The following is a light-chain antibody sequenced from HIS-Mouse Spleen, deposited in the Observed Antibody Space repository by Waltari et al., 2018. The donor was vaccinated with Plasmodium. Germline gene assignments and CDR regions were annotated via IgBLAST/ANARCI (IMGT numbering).Light chain of an antibody. CDR2: EVS. CDR3: SSYAGSNNLV. CDR1: SSDVGGYNY. J-gene: IGLJ2*01. Sequence: QSALTQPPSASGSPGQSVTISCTGTSSDVGGYNYVSWYQQPPGKAPKLRIYEVSKRPSGGPDLFSGSKSGNTASLTVSGLQAEDEADYYCSSYAGSNNLVFGGGTKLTVL. V-gene: IGLV2-8*01.